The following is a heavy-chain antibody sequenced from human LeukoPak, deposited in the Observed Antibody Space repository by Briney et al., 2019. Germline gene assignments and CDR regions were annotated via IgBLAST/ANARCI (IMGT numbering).Heavy chain of an antibody. Sequence: PSETLSLTCTVSGYSISSGHYWAWIRQSPEKGLEWIASMFHSGSTYYNPSLKSRVTTSADTSKNEFSLKLSSVTAADTAVYYCARGSATGGIDAFDIWGQGTMVTVSS. CDR3: ARGSATGGIDAFDI. J-gene: IGHJ3*02. CDR1: GYSISSGHY. CDR2: MFHSGST. D-gene: IGHD5-12*01. V-gene: IGHV4-38-2*02.